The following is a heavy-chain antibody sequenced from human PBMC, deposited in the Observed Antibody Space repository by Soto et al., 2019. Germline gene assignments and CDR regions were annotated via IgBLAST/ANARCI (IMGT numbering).Heavy chain of an antibody. CDR3: ARGACSGGSCYFNFFDY. V-gene: IGHV4-31*03. CDR1: GGSISSGGYY. CDR2: IYYSGST. J-gene: IGHJ4*02. D-gene: IGHD2-15*01. Sequence: SETLSLTCTVSGGSISSGGYYWSWIRQHPGKGLEWIGYIYYSGSTYYNPSLKSRVTISVDTSKNQFSLKLSSVTAADTAVYFCARGACSGGSCYFNFFDYWGQGTLVTVSS.